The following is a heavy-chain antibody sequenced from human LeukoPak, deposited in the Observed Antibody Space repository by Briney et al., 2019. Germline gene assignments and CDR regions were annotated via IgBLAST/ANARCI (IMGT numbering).Heavy chain of an antibody. CDR2: ISSSGTTT. CDR1: GFTFSSYW. CDR3: ARGGHCSSSSCYLGAFDI. Sequence: GGSLRLSCAASGFTFSSYWMSWVRQAPGKGLEWVSYISSSGTTTYYADSVKGRSTISRDNAKNSLYLQVNSLRAEDTAVYYCARGGHCSSSSCYLGAFDIWGQGTMVTVSS. J-gene: IGHJ3*02. D-gene: IGHD2-2*01. V-gene: IGHV3-48*04.